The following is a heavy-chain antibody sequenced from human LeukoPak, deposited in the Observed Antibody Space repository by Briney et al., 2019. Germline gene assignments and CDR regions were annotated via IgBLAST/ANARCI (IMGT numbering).Heavy chain of an antibody. J-gene: IGHJ6*02. CDR1: GFTFDDYA. CDR3: AKTYYDILTGYWYYGMDV. V-gene: IGHV3-43*02. CDR2: ISGDGGST. D-gene: IGHD3-9*01. Sequence: GGSLRLSCAASGFTFDDYAMHRVRQAPGKGLDWVSLISGDGGSTYYADSAKGRFTISRDNSKNSLYLQMNSLRTEDTALYYCAKTYYDILTGYWYYGMDVWGQGTTVTVSS.